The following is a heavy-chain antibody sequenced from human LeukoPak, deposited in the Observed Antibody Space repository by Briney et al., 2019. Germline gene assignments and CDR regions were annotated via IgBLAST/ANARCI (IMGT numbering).Heavy chain of an antibody. CDR2: IYYSGST. Sequence: SEALSLTCTVSGDSISSYYWSWIRQPPGKGLEWIGYIYYSGSTNYNPSLKSRVTISVDTSKNQFSLKLSSVTAADTAVYYCARGVKQWLETYYYYYMDVWGKGTTVTVSS. J-gene: IGHJ6*03. CDR3: ARGVKQWLETYYYYYMDV. D-gene: IGHD6-19*01. V-gene: IGHV4-59*01. CDR1: GDSISSYY.